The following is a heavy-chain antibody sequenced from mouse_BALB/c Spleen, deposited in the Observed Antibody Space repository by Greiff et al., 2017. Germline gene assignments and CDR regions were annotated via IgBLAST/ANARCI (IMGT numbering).Heavy chain of an antibody. Sequence: EVQLQESGAELVRPGALVKLSCKASGFNIKDYYMHWVKQRPEQGLEWIGWIDPENGNTISDPKFQGKASITADTSSNTAYLQLSSLTSEDTAVYYGARGGRWLHLYAMDDWGQGTSVTVAS. D-gene: IGHD2-3*01. CDR3: ARGGRWLHLYAMDD. J-gene: IGHJ4*01. CDR2: IDPENGNT. V-gene: IGHV14-1*02. CDR1: GFNIKDYY.